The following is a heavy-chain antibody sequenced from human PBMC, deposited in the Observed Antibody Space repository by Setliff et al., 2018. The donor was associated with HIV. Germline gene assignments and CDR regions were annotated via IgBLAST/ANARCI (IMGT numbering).Heavy chain of an antibody. CDR3: ASTGGYSYGFFDS. CDR1: GYSISSGYY. CDR2: MYHSGSS. V-gene: IGHV4-38-2*01. D-gene: IGHD5-18*01. J-gene: IGHJ4*02. Sequence: SETLSLTCAVSGYSISSGYYWGWIRQPPGKGLEWIGSMYHSGSSYYNPSLKSRVTISVDTSMNQFSLKLSSVTAADTAVYYCASTGGYSYGFFDSWGQGALVTVSS.